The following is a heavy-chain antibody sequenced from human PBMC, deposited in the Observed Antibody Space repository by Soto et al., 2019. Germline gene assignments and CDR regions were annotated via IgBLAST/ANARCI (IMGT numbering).Heavy chain of an antibody. V-gene: IGHV6-1*01. D-gene: IGHD3-3*01. CDR2: TYYRSKWYS. CDR1: GDSVSSNSAA. CDR3: ARGLWSGYYSNWFDP. Sequence: SQTLSLTCAISGDSVSSNSAAWNWIRQSPSRGLEWLGRTYYRSKWYSDYAVFVKSRIIINPDTSKNQFSLQLNSVTPEDTAVYYCARGLWSGYYSNWFDPWGQGTLVNVSS. J-gene: IGHJ5*02.